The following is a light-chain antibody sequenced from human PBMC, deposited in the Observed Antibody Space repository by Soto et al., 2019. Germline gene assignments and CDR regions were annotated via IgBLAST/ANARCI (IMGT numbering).Light chain of an antibody. CDR1: QSLLHRNGYNY. Sequence: DIVMTQSPLSLPVTPGEPASISCRSSQSLLHRNGYNYLDWYLQKPGQSPQLLIYLGSNRASGVPDRFSGSGSGTDFTLTISSLQAEDVAIYYCQQYYTTPPAFGGGTKVEI. CDR2: LGS. CDR3: QQYYTTPPA. V-gene: IGKV2-28*01. J-gene: IGKJ4*01.